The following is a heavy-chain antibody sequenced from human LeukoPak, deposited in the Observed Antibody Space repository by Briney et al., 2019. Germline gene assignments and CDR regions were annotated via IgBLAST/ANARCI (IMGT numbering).Heavy chain of an antibody. J-gene: IGHJ4*02. CDR1: GYTFTGYY. CDR3: ARGSTRTYYDILTGQYFDY. CDR2: INPNSGGT. D-gene: IGHD3-9*01. V-gene: IGHV1-2*02. Sequence: ASVKVSCKASGYTFTGYYMHWVGQAPGQGLEWTGWINPNSGGTNYAQKFQGRVTMTRDTSISTAYMELSRLRSDDTAVYYCARGSTRTYYDILTGQYFDYCGQGTLVTVSS.